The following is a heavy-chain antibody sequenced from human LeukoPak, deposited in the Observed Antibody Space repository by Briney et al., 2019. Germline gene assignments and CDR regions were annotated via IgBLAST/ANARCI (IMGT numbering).Heavy chain of an antibody. V-gene: IGHV1-2*02. CDR3: ARAPDTEISLNWFDP. Sequence: ASVKLSRNASGYTFTVYYMHWVRHAPAPGLERKGWINPNSGGTNYAQKFQGRVTMTRDTSISTAYMELSRLRSDDRAVYYCARAPDTEISLNWFDPWGQGTLVTVSS. D-gene: IGHD5-18*01. CDR2: INPNSGGT. CDR1: GYTFTVYY. J-gene: IGHJ5*02.